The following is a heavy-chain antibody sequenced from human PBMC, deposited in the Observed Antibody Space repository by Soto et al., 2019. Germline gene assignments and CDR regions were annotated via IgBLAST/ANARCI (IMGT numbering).Heavy chain of an antibody. Sequence: QVQLVQSGAEVKKPGASVKVSCKASGYTFTGYYMHWVRQAPGQGLEWMGWINPNSGGTNYAQKFQGRVTMTRDTSISTAYMELSRLRSDDTAVYYCARVPLLRYFDWLEPYYYYGMDVWGQGTTVTVSS. CDR2: INPNSGGT. V-gene: IGHV1-2*02. CDR3: ARVPLLRYFDWLEPYYYYGMDV. D-gene: IGHD3-9*01. CDR1: GYTFTGYY. J-gene: IGHJ6*02.